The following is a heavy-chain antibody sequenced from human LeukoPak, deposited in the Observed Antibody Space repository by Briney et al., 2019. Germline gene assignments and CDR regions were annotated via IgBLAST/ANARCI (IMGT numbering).Heavy chain of an antibody. D-gene: IGHD3-22*01. CDR3: EVYYYDSSGYYFFDY. V-gene: IGHV4-34*01. CDR2: INHSGST. J-gene: IGHJ4*02. Sequence: PSETLSLTCAVYGGSFSGYYWSWIRQPPGKGLEWIGEINHSGSTNYNPSLKSRATISVDTSNNQFSLKLRSVTAADTAVYYCEVYYYDSSGYYFFDYWGQGTLVTVSS. CDR1: GGSFSGYY.